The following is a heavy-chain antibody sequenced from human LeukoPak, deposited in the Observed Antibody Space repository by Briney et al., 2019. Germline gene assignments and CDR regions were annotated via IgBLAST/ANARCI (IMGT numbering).Heavy chain of an antibody. J-gene: IGHJ4*02. Sequence: PSETLSLTCAVSGYSISSGYYWGWIRQPPGKGLEWIGSIYHSGSTYYNPSLKSRVTISVDTSENQFSLKLSSVTAADTAVYYCARGGFAPDYWGQGTLVTVSS. V-gene: IGHV4-38-2*01. D-gene: IGHD3-16*01. CDR2: IYHSGST. CDR3: ARGGFAPDY. CDR1: GYSISSGYY.